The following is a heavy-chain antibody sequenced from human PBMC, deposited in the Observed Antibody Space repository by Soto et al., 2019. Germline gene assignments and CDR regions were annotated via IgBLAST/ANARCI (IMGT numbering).Heavy chain of an antibody. Sequence: QVQLQESGPGLVKPSGTLSLTCAVSGGSISSSNWWSWVRQPPGKGLEWVAVISYDGSNKYYADSVKGRFTISRDNSKNTLYLQMNSLRAEDTAVYYCARGFGSSFYYYYGMDVWGQGTTVTVSS. CDR1: GGSISSSN. CDR3: ARGFGSSFYYYYGMDV. V-gene: IGHV3-30-3*01. CDR2: ISYDGSNK. J-gene: IGHJ6*02. D-gene: IGHD6-6*01.